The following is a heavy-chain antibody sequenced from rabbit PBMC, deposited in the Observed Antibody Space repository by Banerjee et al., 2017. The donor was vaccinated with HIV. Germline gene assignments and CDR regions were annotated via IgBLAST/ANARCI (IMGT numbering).Heavy chain of an antibody. D-gene: IGHD6-1*01. CDR2: IYADSDSA. Sequence: QSLEESGGDLVKPGASLTLTCTASGFSFSSYWMNWVRQAPGKGLEWIGCIYADSDSAYYASWAKGRFTISKTSSTTVTLKMTSLTATDTATYFCARGAYGYDGYGYVAFNLWGQGTLVTVS. CDR1: GFSFSSYW. CDR3: ARGAYGYDGYGYVAFNL. V-gene: IGHV1S40*01. J-gene: IGHJ4*01.